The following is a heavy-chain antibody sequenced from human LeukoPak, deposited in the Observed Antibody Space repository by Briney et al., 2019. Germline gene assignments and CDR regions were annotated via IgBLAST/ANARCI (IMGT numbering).Heavy chain of an antibody. V-gene: IGHV3-33*01. CDR2: IWYDGSNK. Sequence: GGSLRLSCAASGFTFSSYGMHWVRQAPGKGLEWVAVIWYDGSNKYYADSVKGRFTISRDNSKNTLYLQMNSLRAEDTAVYYCARSHKARYSGGWPAEYFQHWGQGTLVTVSS. CDR1: GFTFSSYG. J-gene: IGHJ1*01. D-gene: IGHD6-19*01. CDR3: ARSHKARYSGGWPAEYFQH.